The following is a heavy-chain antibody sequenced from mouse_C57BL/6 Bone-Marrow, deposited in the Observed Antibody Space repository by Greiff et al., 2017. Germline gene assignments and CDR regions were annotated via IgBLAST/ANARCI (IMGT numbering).Heavy chain of an antibody. CDR2: INPSTGGT. D-gene: IGHD2-3*01. CDR3: ARRNDGYYWYFDV. V-gene: IGHV1-42*01. Sequence: VQLQQSGPELVQPGASVKISCKASGYSFTGYYMNWVKQSPEKSLEWIGEINPSTGGTTYNQKFKAKATLTVDKSSSTAYMQLQSLTSEDSAVYYGARRNDGYYWYFDVWGTGTTVTVSS. J-gene: IGHJ1*03. CDR1: GYSFTGYY.